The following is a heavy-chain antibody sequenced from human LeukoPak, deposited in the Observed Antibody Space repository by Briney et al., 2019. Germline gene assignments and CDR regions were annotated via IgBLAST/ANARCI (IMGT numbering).Heavy chain of an antibody. J-gene: IGHJ3*02. CDR3: ARVGYDYIWGSYRDDAFDI. D-gene: IGHD3-16*02. V-gene: IGHV4-39*01. CDR1: GGSISSSSYY. Sequence: SETLSLTCTVSGGSISSSSYYWGWIRQPPGKGLEWIGSIYYSGSTYYNPSLKSRVTMSVDTSKNQFSLKLSSVTAADTAVYYCARVGYDYIWGSYRDDAFDIWGQGTMVTVSS. CDR2: IYYSGST.